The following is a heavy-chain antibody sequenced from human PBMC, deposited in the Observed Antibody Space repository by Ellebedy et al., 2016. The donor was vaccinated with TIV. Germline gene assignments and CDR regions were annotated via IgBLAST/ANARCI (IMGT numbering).Heavy chain of an antibody. CDR2: ISYHGTYK. CDR3: AKDQNDPRDDYNDGVAY. V-gene: IGHV3-30*18. J-gene: IGHJ4*02. Sequence: GESLKISCAASGFTFSDYGMHWVRQTPGKGLEWVAAISYHGTYKYYADSVKGRFSISRDNSRNTLYLQMDSLRREEAAVYYCAKDQNDPRDDYNDGVAYWGQGALVTVSS. CDR1: GFTFSDYG. D-gene: IGHD5-24*01.